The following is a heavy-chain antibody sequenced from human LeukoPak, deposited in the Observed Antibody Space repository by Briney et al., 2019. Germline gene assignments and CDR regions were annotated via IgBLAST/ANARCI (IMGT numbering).Heavy chain of an antibody. Sequence: GGSLRLSCAASGFTFTSYGMHWVRQAPGHGLRWWGFIRYDGRNKYYADSVKARFTTSRDNSKNTLYLQMNSLRAEDTAVYYCAKDGPYYDILTGYYSSQDIDYWGQGTLVTVSS. CDR2: IRYDGRNK. V-gene: IGHV3-30*02. D-gene: IGHD3-9*01. CDR3: AKDGPYYDILTGYYSSQDIDY. CDR1: GFTFTSYG. J-gene: IGHJ4*02.